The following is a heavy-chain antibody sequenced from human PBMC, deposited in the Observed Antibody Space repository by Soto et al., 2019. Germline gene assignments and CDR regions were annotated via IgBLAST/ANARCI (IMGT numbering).Heavy chain of an antibody. Sequence: SETLSLTCAVSGGSISSSNWWSWVRQPPGKGLEWIGEIYHSGSTNYNPSLKSRVTISVDKSKNQLSLKLSSVTAADTAVYYCARAAGAKGVAARAFDIWGQGTMVTVSS. CDR2: IYHSGST. CDR3: ARAAGAKGVAARAFDI. CDR1: GGSISSSNW. J-gene: IGHJ3*02. V-gene: IGHV4-4*02. D-gene: IGHD1-26*01.